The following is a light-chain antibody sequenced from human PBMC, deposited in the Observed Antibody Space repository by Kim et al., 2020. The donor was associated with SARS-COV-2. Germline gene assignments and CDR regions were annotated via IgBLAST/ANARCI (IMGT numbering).Light chain of an antibody. CDR2: DAF. CDR1: QSISSY. V-gene: IGKV3-11*01. J-gene: IGKJ4*01. Sequence: SLSPGKSATLSCRASQSISSYLAWYHQKPGQAPRLLIYDAFSRATGVPDRFSGSGSETDFTLTISSLEAEDSALYYCQQRSNWPLTLGGGTKLEI. CDR3: QQRSNWPLT.